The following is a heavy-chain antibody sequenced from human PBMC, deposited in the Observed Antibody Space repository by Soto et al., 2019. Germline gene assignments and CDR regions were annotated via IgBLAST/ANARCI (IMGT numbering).Heavy chain of an antibody. Sequence: QVQLQESGPGLVKPSETLSLTCKVSGGSIGSFYWSWIRQSPGKGLEWIGYIYNGGSTTNNPSLNSRLSMSVDTSNNQFSLRLSSVTAAYTAVYYSARDLPPRYYFDFWGQGTLVTVSS. CDR2: IYNGGST. V-gene: IGHV4-59*01. CDR3: ARDLPPRYYFDF. CDR1: GGSIGSFY. J-gene: IGHJ4*02.